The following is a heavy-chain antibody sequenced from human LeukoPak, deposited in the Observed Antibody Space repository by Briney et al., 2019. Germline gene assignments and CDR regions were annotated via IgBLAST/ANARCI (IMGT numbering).Heavy chain of an antibody. CDR3: ARSSGTGTFSY. Sequence: SETLSLTCTASGGSISSSGYYWGWIRQPPGKGLEWIASINYSGTTYYNPSLKSRVTISEDRSKNQFSLKLSSVTAADTAVYYCARSSGTGTFSYWGQGTLVTVSS. CDR1: GGSISSSGYY. J-gene: IGHJ4*02. D-gene: IGHD6-25*01. V-gene: IGHV4-39*01. CDR2: INYSGTT.